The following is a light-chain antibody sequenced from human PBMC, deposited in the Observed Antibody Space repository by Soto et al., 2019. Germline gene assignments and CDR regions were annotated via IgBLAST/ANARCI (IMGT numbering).Light chain of an antibody. CDR2: DDS. CDR3: QVWDSSSDLV. V-gene: IGLV3-21*02. CDR1: NIGSKS. Sequence: SYELTQPPSVSVAPGQTARITCGGNNIGSKSVHWYQQKPGQAPVLVVYDDSDRPSGIPERFSGSNSGNTATLTISRVEDGDEADYYCQVWDSSSDLVFGGGTKLTVL. J-gene: IGLJ3*02.